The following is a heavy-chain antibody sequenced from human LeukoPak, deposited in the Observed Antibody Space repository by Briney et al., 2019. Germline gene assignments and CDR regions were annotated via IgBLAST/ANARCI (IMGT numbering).Heavy chain of an antibody. CDR3: ARGTRKGYCSGGSRSQGVDY. Sequence: SETLSLTCAVYGGSFSGYYWSWIRQPPGKGLEWIGEINHSGSTNYNPSLKSRVTISVDTSKNQFSLKLSSVTAADTAVYYCARGTRKGYCSGGSRSQGVDYWGQGTLVTVSS. CDR1: GGSFSGYY. V-gene: IGHV4-34*01. CDR2: INHSGST. D-gene: IGHD2-15*01. J-gene: IGHJ4*02.